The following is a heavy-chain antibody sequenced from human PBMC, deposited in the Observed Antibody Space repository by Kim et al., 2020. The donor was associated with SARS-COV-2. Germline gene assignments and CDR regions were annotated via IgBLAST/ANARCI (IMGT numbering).Heavy chain of an antibody. D-gene: IGHD3-16*01. CDR3: ARDPGVWGGPGHFDY. J-gene: IGHJ4*02. Sequence: SVKVSCKASGGTFSSYAISWVRQAPGQGLEWMGGIIPIFGTANYAQKFQGRVTITADESTSTAYMELSSLRSEDTAVYYCARDPGVWGGPGHFDYWGQGTLVTVSS. V-gene: IGHV1-69*13. CDR2: IIPIFGTA. CDR1: GGTFSSYA.